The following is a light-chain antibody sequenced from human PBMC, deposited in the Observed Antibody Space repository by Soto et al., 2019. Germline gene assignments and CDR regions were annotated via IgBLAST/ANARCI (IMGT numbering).Light chain of an antibody. CDR3: HRYGSSPT. J-gene: IGKJ2*01. CDR2: GAS. CDR1: QRVRGDY. V-gene: IGKV3-20*01. Sequence: EVVLTQSPDILSLSPGERASLSCRASQRVRGDYVAWYQQKPGQAPGLLIHGASNSATGIPDRFSGSGSGTYFTLTISRLEPEDFAVYFCHRYGSSPTFGQGTRLEIK.